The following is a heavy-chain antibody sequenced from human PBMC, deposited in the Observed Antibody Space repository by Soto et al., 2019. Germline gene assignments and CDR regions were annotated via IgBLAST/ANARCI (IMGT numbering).Heavy chain of an antibody. CDR2: ISYDGSNK. J-gene: IGHJ4*02. V-gene: IGHV3-30*18. CDR1: GFTFSSYG. D-gene: IGHD1-26*01. Sequence: QVQLVESGGGVVQPGRSLRLSCAASGFTFSSYGMHWVRQAPGKGLEWVAVISYDGSNKYYADSVKGRFTISRDNSKNTLYLQMHSLRAEDTAVYYCAKDYSGSYSHFDYWGQGTLVTVSS. CDR3: AKDYSGSYSHFDY.